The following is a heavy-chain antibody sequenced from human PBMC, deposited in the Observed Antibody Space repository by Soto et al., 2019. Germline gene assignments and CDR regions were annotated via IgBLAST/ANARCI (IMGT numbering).Heavy chain of an antibody. CDR2: NNVYNGDT. CDR1: GYTFTSLG. J-gene: IGHJ4*02. V-gene: IGHV1-18*04. CDR3: ARDAPGGPLLATIHFGQ. Sequence: QVQLVQSGAEVKKPGASMKVSCKASGYTFTSLGISWVRQAPGQELEWMGWNNVYNGDTNYARKFQGRVSMTADSSTNTAYLSLRTLRSDDTAVYYCARDAPGGPLLATIHFGQWGQGTLV. D-gene: IGHD5-12*01.